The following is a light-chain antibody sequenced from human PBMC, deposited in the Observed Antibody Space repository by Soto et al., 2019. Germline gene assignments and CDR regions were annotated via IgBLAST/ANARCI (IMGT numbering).Light chain of an antibody. CDR2: SNN. CDR3: AAWDDSLNGVV. Sequence: QSVLTQPPSASGTPGQGGTISCSGSSSNIGSNTVNWYQQLPGTAPKLLIYSNNQRPSGVPDRFSGSKSGTSASLAISGLQSEDQADYYCAAWDDSLNGVVFGGRTQLTVL. CDR1: SSNIGSNT. J-gene: IGLJ2*01. V-gene: IGLV1-44*01.